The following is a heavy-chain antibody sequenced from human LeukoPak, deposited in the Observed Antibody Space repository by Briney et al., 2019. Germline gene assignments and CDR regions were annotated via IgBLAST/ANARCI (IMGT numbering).Heavy chain of an antibody. CDR3: ARDLSGGSPAAGDY. V-gene: IGHV1-18*01. Sequence: SVKVSCKASGGTFSSYAISWVRQAPGQGLEWMGWISAYNGNTNYAQKLQGRVTMTTDTSTSTAYMELRSLRSDDTAVYYCARDLSGGSPAAGDYWGQGTLVTVSS. CDR1: GGTFSSYA. D-gene: IGHD6-13*01. CDR2: ISAYNGNT. J-gene: IGHJ4*02.